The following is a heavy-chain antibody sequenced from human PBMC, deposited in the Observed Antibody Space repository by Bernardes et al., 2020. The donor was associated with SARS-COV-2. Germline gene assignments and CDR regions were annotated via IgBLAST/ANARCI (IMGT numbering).Heavy chain of an antibody. CDR1: GFTFSSYC. CDR3: ARDRAWGEPHGMDV. Sequence: GGSLRLSCAASGFTFSSYCMSWVRQAPDGKGLEWVANINQDGSEIYYVDSVKGRFTISRDNAKKSLYLQMNSLRAEDTAVYYCARDRAWGEPHGMDVWGQGTTVTVSS. V-gene: IGHV3-7*01. J-gene: IGHJ6*02. D-gene: IGHD3-16*01. CDR2: INQDGSEI.